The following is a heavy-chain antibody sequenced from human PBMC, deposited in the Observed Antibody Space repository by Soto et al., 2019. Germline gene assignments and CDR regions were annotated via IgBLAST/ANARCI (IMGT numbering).Heavy chain of an antibody. J-gene: IGHJ4*02. CDR1: GFLFSGYA. V-gene: IGHV3-30*04. D-gene: IGHD6-6*01. CDR3: ARGRGMAARPQHLDH. CDR2: ISYDGKEK. Sequence: QVQLVESGGGVVQPGGSLRLSCATSGFLFSGYAMHWVRQTPGKGLEWVAVISYDGKEKYYADSAEGRFTISIESSGVTLYLQMSSLSVEDTDVYYCARGRGMAARPQHLDHRVQGTLVTVSS.